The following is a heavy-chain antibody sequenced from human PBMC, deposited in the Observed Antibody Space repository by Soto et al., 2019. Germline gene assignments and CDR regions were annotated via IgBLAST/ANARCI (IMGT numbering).Heavy chain of an antibody. V-gene: IGHV3-30*18. J-gene: IGHJ4*02. Sequence: QVQLVESGGGVVQPGRSLRLSCAASGFTFSSYGMHWVRQAPGKGLEWVAVISYDGSNKYYADSVKGRFTISRDNSKNPLYLQMNGLRAEDTAVYYCAKLRVTAPFDYWGQGTLVTVSS. CDR2: ISYDGSNK. CDR3: AKLRVTAPFDY. D-gene: IGHD2-21*02. CDR1: GFTFSSYG.